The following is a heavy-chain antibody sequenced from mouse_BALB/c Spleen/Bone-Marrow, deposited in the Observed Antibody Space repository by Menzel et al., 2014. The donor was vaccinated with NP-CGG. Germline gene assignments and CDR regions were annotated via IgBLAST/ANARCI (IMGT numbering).Heavy chain of an antibody. CDR1: GFTFSSYG. D-gene: IGHD2-4*01. CDR3: AREGYDYDWFAD. V-gene: IGHV5-9-2*01. CDR2: ISGGGSYI. Sequence: EVHLVESGGDLVKPGGSLKLSCVASGFTFSSYGMSWVRQTPEKRLEWVATISGGGSYIYYADNVKGRFIISRDNAKNNLYLQVRSLRSEDTALYYCAREGYDYDWFADWGQGTLVTVSA. J-gene: IGHJ3*01.